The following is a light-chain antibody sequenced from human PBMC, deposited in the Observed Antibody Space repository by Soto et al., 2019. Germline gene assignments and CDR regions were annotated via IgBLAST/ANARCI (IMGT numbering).Light chain of an antibody. V-gene: IGKV3-11*01. CDR2: DAS. Sequence: EIVLTQSPATLSLSPGERATLSCRASQTVSNYLAWYQQKPGQAPRLLIYDASIRATGIPARFSGSGSGTDFPLTISSLEPEDFAVYYCQQRSNWPPITFGQGTRLEIE. J-gene: IGKJ5*01. CDR3: QQRSNWPPIT. CDR1: QTVSNY.